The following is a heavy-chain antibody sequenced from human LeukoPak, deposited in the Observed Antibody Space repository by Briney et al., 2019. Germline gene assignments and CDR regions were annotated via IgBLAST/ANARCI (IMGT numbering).Heavy chain of an antibody. V-gene: IGHV4-59*11. D-gene: IGHD2-15*01. CDR3: ARQVVVAATFLFDY. J-gene: IGHJ4*02. CDR2: IYYSGST. CDR1: GGSISSHY. Sequence: SETLSLTCTVSGGSISSHYWSWIRQPPGKGLEWIGYIYYSGSTNYNPSLKSRVTISVDTSKNQFSLKLSSVTAADTAVYYCARQVVVAATFLFDYWGQGTLVTVSS.